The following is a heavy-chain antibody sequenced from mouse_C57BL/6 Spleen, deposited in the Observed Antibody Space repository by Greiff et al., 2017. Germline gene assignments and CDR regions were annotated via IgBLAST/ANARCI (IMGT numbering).Heavy chain of an antibody. CDR3: TLIYYYGSRDAY. CDR1: GFNIKDYY. CDR2: IDPEDGDT. V-gene: IGHV14-1*01. J-gene: IGHJ3*01. Sequence: VQLKQSGAELVRPGASVKLSCTASGFNIKDYYMHWVKQRPEQGLEWIGRIDPEDGDTEYAPKFQGKATMTADTSSNTTYLQLSSLTSEYTAVYYYTLIYYYGSRDAYWGQGTLVTVSA. D-gene: IGHD1-1*01.